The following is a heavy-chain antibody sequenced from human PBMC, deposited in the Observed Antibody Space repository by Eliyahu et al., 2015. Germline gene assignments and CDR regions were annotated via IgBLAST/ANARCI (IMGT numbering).Heavy chain of an antibody. Sequence: QVQLQQWGAGLLKPSETLSLTCPVYGGSFSGYYWSWIRQPPGKGLEWIGEINHSGSTSYTPSLKSRVAISVDTSKRQFTLNLSSVTAADTAVYYCARGPAVYKRWSSLEYYMDVWGKGTTVTVSS. CDR1: GGSFSGYY. D-gene: IGHD5-18*01. CDR2: INHSGST. J-gene: IGHJ6*03. V-gene: IGHV4-34*01. CDR3: ARGPAVYKRWSSLEYYMDV.